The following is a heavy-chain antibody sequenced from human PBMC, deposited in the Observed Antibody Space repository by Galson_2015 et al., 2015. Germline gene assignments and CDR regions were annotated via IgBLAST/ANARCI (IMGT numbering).Heavy chain of an antibody. J-gene: IGHJ4*02. V-gene: IGHV3-23*01. CDR2: ISGSGGST. D-gene: IGHD3-16*01. CDR1: GFTFSSYA. CDR3: AKEPPRALSSPGFGGASTPLDY. Sequence: SLRLSCAASGFTFSSYAMSWVPQAPGKGLEWVSAISGSGGSTYYADSVKGRFTISRDNSKNTLYLQMNSLRAEDTAVYYCAKEPPRALSSPGFGGASTPLDYWGQGTLVTVSS.